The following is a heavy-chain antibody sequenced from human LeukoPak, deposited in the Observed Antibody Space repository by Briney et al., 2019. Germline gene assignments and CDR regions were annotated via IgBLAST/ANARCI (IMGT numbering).Heavy chain of an antibody. CDR2: ISAYNGST. V-gene: IGHV1-18*01. CDR3: AIDHLGGYYYDSSGTDY. J-gene: IGHJ4*02. D-gene: IGHD3-22*01. Sequence: ASVKVSCKASGYTFTSYGISWVRQAPGQGLEWMGWISAYNGSTNYAQELQGSVTTTTHTYTSTAYMELRSLRSDDTAVYYCAIDHLGGYYYDSSGTDYWGQGTLVTVSS. CDR1: GYTFTSYG.